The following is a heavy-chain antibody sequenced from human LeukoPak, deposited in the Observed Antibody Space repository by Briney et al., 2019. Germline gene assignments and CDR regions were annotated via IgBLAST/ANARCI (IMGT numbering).Heavy chain of an antibody. D-gene: IGHD3-10*01. CDR2: IRYDGSNK. CDR3: AKDRGYGSGSYYRY. J-gene: IGHJ4*02. CDR1: GFTFSSYG. V-gene: IGHV3-30*02. Sequence: PGGSLRLSCAASGFTFSSYGMHWVRQAPGKGLEWVAFIRYDGSNKYYADSVKGRFTISRDNSKNTLYLQMNSLRAEDTAVYYCAKDRGYGSGSYYRYWGQGTLVTVSS.